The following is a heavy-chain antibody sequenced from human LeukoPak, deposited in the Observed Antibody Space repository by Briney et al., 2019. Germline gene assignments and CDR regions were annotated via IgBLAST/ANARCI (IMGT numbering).Heavy chain of an antibody. J-gene: IGHJ3*02. D-gene: IGHD1-26*01. CDR3: ARDRSGSYQTDDAFDI. V-gene: IGHV3-21*01. CDR1: GFTFSSYS. CDR2: ISSSSSYI. Sequence: PGGSLRLSCAASGFTFSSYSMNWVRQAPGKGLEWVSSISSSSSYIYYADSVKGRFTISRDNAKNSLYLQMNSLRAEDTAVYYCARDRSGSYQTDDAFDIWGQGTMVTVSS.